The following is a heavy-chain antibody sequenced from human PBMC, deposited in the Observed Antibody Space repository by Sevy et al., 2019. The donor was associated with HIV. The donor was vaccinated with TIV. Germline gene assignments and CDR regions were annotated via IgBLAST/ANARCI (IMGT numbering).Heavy chain of an antibody. J-gene: IGHJ5*02. CDR1: GFTFSSYD. Sequence: GGSLRLSCAGSGFTFSSYDMNWVRQAPGKGLEWISKISSSGSSIYYADSVKGRFTIARDNAKNSLNLQMNSLRAEDTALYYCARNGGAYDTVFEPWGQGTLVTVSS. D-gene: IGHD3-22*01. CDR2: ISSSGSSI. CDR3: ARNGGAYDTVFEP. V-gene: IGHV3-48*03.